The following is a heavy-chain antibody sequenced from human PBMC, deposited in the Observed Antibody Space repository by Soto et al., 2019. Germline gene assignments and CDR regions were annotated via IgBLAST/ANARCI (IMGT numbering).Heavy chain of an antibody. D-gene: IGHD1-20*01. J-gene: IGHJ5*02. CDR1: GGSISSSY. CDR3: ARGLYNWNSRWFDP. Sequence: SETLSLTCTVSGGSISSSYWSWIRQPPGKGLEWIGYIYYSGSTNYNPSLKSRVTISVDTSKNQFSLKLSSVTAADTAVYYCARGLYNWNSRWFDPWGQGTLVTVSS. V-gene: IGHV4-59*01. CDR2: IYYSGST.